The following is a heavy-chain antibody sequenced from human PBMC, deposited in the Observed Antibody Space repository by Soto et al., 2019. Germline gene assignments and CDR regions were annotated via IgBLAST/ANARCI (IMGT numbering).Heavy chain of an antibody. CDR2: PYYRSQFYH. Sequence: QVQLQQSGPGLVKPSETLSLTCVVSGDSVSSSSGAWIWMRQSPSRGLEWLGRPYYRSQFYHDYATYVGGQIMHHPGKTRFQVPLQLNLVTTQDTGVYSCARNAWEFVTSRDFWGQGILVTVSS. D-gene: IGHD3-10*01. V-gene: IGHV6-1*01. CDR1: GDSVSSSSGA. J-gene: IGHJ4*02. CDR3: ARNAWEFVTSRDF.